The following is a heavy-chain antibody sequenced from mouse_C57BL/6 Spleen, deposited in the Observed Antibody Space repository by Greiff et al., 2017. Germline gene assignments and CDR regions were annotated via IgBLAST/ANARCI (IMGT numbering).Heavy chain of an antibody. CDR1: GFTFSDYY. Sequence: EVHLVESGGGLVQPGGSLKLSCAASGFTFSDYYMYWVRQTPEKRLEWVAYISNGGGSTYYPDTVKGRFTISRDNAKHPLYLQMSRLKSEDTAMYYCASRWLLPGYAMDYWGQGTSVTVSS. V-gene: IGHV5-12*01. CDR3: ASRWLLPGYAMDY. CDR2: ISNGGGST. D-gene: IGHD2-3*01. J-gene: IGHJ4*01.